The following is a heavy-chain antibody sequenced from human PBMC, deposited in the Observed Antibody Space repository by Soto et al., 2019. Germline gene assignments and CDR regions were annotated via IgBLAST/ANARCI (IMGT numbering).Heavy chain of an antibody. CDR3: ASDRSTSDY. CDR2: IRPDSGNT. J-gene: IGHJ4*02. CDR1: GYTFSSYG. Sequence: QVQLVQSGAEVKKPGASVRVSCKASGYTFSSYGISWVRQAPGQGLEWMGWIRPDSGNTDYAQKFEGRVTMTADTPTSTAYMELRSMSSDDTAVYYCASDRSTSDYWGQGTLVTVSS. D-gene: IGHD2-2*01. V-gene: IGHV1-18*01.